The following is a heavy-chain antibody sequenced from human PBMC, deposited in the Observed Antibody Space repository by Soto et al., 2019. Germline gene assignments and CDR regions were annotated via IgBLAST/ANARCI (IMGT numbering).Heavy chain of an antibody. J-gene: IGHJ1*01. V-gene: IGHV3-23*01. CDR1: GFTFSSYA. D-gene: IGHD2-15*01. Sequence: GSLRLSCAASGFTFSSYAMSWVRQAPGKGLEWVSAISGSGGSTYYADSVKGRFTISRDNSKNTLYLQMNSLRAEDTAVYYCAKNIVVVVAAKNGYFQHWGQGTLVTVSS. CDR2: ISGSGGST. CDR3: AKNIVVVVAAKNGYFQH.